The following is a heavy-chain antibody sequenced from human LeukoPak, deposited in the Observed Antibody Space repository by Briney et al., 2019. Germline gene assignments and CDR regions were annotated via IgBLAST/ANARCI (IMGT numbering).Heavy chain of an antibody. V-gene: IGHV5-51*01. Sequence: GESLKISCKGSGYSFTSYWIGWVRPMPGKGLEWMGIIYPGDSDTRYSPSFQGQVTISADKSISTAYLQWSSLKASDTAMYYCARSTMVRGVTRSDWFDPWGQGTLVTVSS. CDR2: IYPGDSDT. D-gene: IGHD3-10*01. CDR1: GYSFTSYW. CDR3: ARSTMVRGVTRSDWFDP. J-gene: IGHJ5*02.